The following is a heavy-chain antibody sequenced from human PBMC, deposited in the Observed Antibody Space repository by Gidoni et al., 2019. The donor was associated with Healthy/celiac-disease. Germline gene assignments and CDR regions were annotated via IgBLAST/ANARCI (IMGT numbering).Heavy chain of an antibody. CDR3: ARATPTYYDFWSGYSPAYGMDV. CDR2: IGTAGDP. V-gene: IGHV3-13*05. J-gene: IGHJ6*02. D-gene: IGHD3-3*01. CDR1: GFTFSSYD. Sequence: EVQLVESGGGSVQPGGSLRLSCAASGFTFSSYDMHWARQATGKGLEWVSAIGTAGDPYYPGSVKGRFTISRENAKNSLYLQMNSLRAGDTAVYYCARATPTYYDFWSGYSPAYGMDVWGQGTTVTVSS.